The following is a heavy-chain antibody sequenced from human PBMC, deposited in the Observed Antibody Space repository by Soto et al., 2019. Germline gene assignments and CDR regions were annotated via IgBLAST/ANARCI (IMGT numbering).Heavy chain of an antibody. D-gene: IGHD3-3*01. J-gene: IGHJ5*02. CDR3: ARVSFLEWSSNWFDP. CDR2: ISAYNGNT. V-gene: IGHV1-18*01. CDR1: GYTFTSYG. Sequence: ASVKVSCKASGYTFTSYGISWVRQAPGQGLEWMGWISAYNGNTNYAQKLQGRVTMTTDTSTSTAYMELRSLRSDDTAVYYCARVSFLEWSSNWFDPWGQGNLVTVSS.